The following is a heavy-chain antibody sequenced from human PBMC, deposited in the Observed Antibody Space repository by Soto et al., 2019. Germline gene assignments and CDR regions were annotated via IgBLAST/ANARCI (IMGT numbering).Heavy chain of an antibody. J-gene: IGHJ4*02. CDR1: GSTFSSHW. V-gene: IGHV3-74*02. CDR2: ISPDGVGT. CDR3: LSGAEI. Sequence: EAQLVESGGGLIQPGGSLRLSCAASGSTFSSHWLHWVRQAPGKGLVWVSTISPDGVGTYYADSVKDRFTISRGNAESTLYLQMNSLRVEDTAVYYCLSGAEIGGQGILVTVSS. D-gene: IGHD2-21*01.